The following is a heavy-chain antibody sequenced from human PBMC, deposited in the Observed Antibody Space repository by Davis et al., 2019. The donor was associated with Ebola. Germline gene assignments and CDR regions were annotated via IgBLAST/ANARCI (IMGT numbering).Heavy chain of an antibody. J-gene: IGHJ4*02. Sequence: PGGSLRLSCKDSGNSFTSHWIGWVRQLPGKGLEWMGIIYTGDSDTRYGPSFQGQVTISADKSISTAYLQWSSLKASDTAMYYCARSIQLWTPPPFDSWGQGTLVTVSS. D-gene: IGHD1-1*01. CDR2: IYTGDSDT. CDR3: ARSIQLWTPPPFDS. V-gene: IGHV5-51*01. CDR1: GNSFTSHW.